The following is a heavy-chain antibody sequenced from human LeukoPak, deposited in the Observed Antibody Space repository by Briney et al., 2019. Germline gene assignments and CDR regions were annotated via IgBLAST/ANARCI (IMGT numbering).Heavy chain of an antibody. J-gene: IGHJ4*02. CDR3: ARETPDSSGWD. Sequence: GRSLRLSCAASGFTFGIYSMNWVRQTPGKGLEWVANIKQDGSHKNYADSVKGRFTISRDNAKNSLYLQMNSLRAEDTAVYYCARETPDSSGWDWGQGTLVTVSS. CDR1: GFTFGIYS. V-gene: IGHV3-7*01. D-gene: IGHD6-19*01. CDR2: IKQDGSHK.